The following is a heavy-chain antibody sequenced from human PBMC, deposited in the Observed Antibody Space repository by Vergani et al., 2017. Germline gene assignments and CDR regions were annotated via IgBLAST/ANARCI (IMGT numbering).Heavy chain of an antibody. CDR3: VGQWKLQGAFDI. Sequence: QLQLQESGPGLVKPSATLSLTCSVSGASIRSSNYYWGWIRQPPGKGLEWIASIYYSGSTYYNPSLKSRVTISVDTSKNQFSLKLRSVTAADTAVYYCVGQWKLQGAFDIWGQGTMVTVSS. CDR1: GASIRSSNYY. V-gene: IGHV4-39*01. D-gene: IGHD1-1*01. CDR2: IYYSGST. J-gene: IGHJ3*02.